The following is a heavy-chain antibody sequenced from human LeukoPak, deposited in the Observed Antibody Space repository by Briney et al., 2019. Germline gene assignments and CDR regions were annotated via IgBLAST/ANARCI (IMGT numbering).Heavy chain of an antibody. CDR1: GFTFSSYG. CDR3: ARESSSWSNFDY. Sequence: GGSLRLSCAASGFTFSSYGMNWVRQAPGKGLEWVSYISSSGSTIYYADSVKGRLTISRDNAKNSLYLQMNSLRAEDTAVYYCARESSSWSNFDYWGQGTLVTVSS. D-gene: IGHD6-13*01. J-gene: IGHJ4*02. V-gene: IGHV3-48*03. CDR2: ISSSGSTI.